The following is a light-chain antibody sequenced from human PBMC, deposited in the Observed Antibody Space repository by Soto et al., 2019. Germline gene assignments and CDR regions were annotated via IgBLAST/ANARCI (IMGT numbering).Light chain of an antibody. Sequence: EIVLTQSPGTLSLSPGDRATLSCRASQTANTYLAWYQQKPGQPPRLLIYDASSRATGIPHRFTASGSGTDFTLTISRLEPEDFAVYYCQQYGSSPFTFGPGTTVDIQ. CDR3: QQYGSSPFT. V-gene: IGKV3-20*01. J-gene: IGKJ3*01. CDR2: DAS. CDR1: QTANTY.